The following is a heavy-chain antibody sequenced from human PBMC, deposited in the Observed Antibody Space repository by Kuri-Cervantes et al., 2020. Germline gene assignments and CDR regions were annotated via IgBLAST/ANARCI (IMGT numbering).Heavy chain of an antibody. CDR1: GFSVSANY. V-gene: IGHV3-53*05. CDR2: IYNDGGT. D-gene: IGHD6-19*01. Sequence: GGSLRLSCAASGFSVSANYMSWVRQAPGKGLEWISIIYNDGGTYYADTMKGRFTISRDNSKNTLYLEMNSLSVEDTAVYYCARDAHSSGWYLDQWGQGTLVTVSS. CDR3: ARDAHSSGWYLDQ. J-gene: IGHJ4*02.